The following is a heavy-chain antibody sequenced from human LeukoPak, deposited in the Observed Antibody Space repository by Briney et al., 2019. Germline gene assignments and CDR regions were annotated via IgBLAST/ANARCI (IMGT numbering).Heavy chain of an antibody. D-gene: IGHD5-12*01. Sequence: GESLKISCKGSGYSFTTYWIAWVRQMPGKGLEWMGIIYPSDSDIRYSPSFQGQVTISADKSISTAYLQWSSLKASDTAMYSCARLIKGGYEILEYWGQGTLVTVSS. CDR1: GYSFTTYW. CDR3: ARLIKGGYEILEY. J-gene: IGHJ4*02. V-gene: IGHV5-51*01. CDR2: IYPSDSDI.